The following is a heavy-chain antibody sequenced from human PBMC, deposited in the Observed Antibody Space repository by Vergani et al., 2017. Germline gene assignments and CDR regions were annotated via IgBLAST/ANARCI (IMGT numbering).Heavy chain of an antibody. D-gene: IGHD2-21*02. V-gene: IGHV3-23*04. J-gene: IGHJ4*02. CDR3: AKDLTDCGGDCYPLFDY. CDR2: ISGSGGST. CDR1: GGTFSSYA. Sequence: VQLVQSGAEVKKPGSSVKVSCKASGGTFSSYAMSWVRQAPGTGLEWDSAISGSGGSTYYADSVKGRFTISRDNSKNTLYLQMNSLRAEDTAVYYCAKDLTDCGGDCYPLFDYWGQGTLVTVSS.